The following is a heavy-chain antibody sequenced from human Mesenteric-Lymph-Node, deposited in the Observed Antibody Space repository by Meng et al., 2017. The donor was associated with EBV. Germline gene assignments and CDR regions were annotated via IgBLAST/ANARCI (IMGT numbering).Heavy chain of an antibody. CDR3: AKDQGSGSG. CDR2: IGGSGSIT. CDR1: GFTFSSFA. J-gene: IGHJ4*02. V-gene: IGHV3-23*01. D-gene: IGHD3-22*01. Sequence: EVQLLESGGGLVEPGGSLRLSCAASGFTFSSFAMSWVRQAPGKGLEWVSSIGGSGSITYYADSVKGRFTISRDNSKNTLYLQMNSLRAEDTAVYSCAKDQGSGSGWGQGTLVTVSS.